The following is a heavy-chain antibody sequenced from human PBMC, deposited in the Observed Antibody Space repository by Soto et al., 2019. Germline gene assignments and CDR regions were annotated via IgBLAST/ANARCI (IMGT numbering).Heavy chain of an antibody. CDR3: ARPTPQANWFDP. CDR1: GYSFTSYL. J-gene: IGHJ5*02. V-gene: IGHV5-10-1*01. CDR2: IDPSDSYT. Sequence: PGESLKISCKDSGYSFTSYLISWVRQMPGKGLEWMGRIDPSDSYTNYSPSFQGHVTISADKSISTAYLQWSSLKASDTAMYYCARPTPQANWFDPWGQGTLVTVS.